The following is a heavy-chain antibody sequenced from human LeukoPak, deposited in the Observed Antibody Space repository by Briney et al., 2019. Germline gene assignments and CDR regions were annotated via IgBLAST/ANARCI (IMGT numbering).Heavy chain of an antibody. V-gene: IGHV3-21*06. CDR1: GFTFSIYA. Sequence: PGGSLRLSCAASGFTFSIYAMSWVRQAPGKGLEWVSGISSSSSHIYYSDSVKGRFTISRDNAKNSLYLQLNSLRVEDTAVFYCARDLGVGGTMTLDYWGQGTLVTVSS. CDR2: ISSSSSHI. J-gene: IGHJ4*02. CDR3: ARDLGVGGTMTLDY. D-gene: IGHD1-26*01.